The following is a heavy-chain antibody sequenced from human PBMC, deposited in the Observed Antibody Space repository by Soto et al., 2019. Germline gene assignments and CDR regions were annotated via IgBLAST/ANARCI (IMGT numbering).Heavy chain of an antibody. Sequence: PSQTLSLTCAISGDSVSSNSAAWNWIRQSPSRGLEWLGRTYYRSKWYNDYAVSVKSRITINPDTSKNQFSLQLNSVTPEDTAVYYCAREITVVMVAATPIDAFDIWGQGTMVTVSS. D-gene: IGHD2-15*01. CDR1: GDSVSSNSAA. J-gene: IGHJ3*02. CDR2: TYYRSKWYN. V-gene: IGHV6-1*01. CDR3: AREITVVMVAATPIDAFDI.